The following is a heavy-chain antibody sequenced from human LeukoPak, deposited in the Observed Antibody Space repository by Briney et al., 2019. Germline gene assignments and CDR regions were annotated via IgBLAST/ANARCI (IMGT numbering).Heavy chain of an antibody. CDR1: GVSIRSYY. D-gene: IGHD6-19*01. CDR2: IYYSGST. J-gene: IGHJ4*02. Sequence: PSETLSLTCTVSGVSIRSYYWIWIRQPPGKGLEWIGYIYYSGSTNYNPSLKSRVTISVDTSKNQFSLKLSSVTAADTAVYYCARGDGGWYGTEDYWGQGTLVTVSS. V-gene: IGHV4-59*01. CDR3: ARGDGGWYGTEDY.